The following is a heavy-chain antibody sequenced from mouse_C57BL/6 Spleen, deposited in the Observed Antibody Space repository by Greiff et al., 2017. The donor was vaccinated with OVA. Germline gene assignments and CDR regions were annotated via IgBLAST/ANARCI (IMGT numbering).Heavy chain of an antibody. Sequence: EVKLEESGPGLVKPSQSLSLTCSVTGYSITSGYYWNWIRQFPGNKLEWMGYISYDGSNNYNPSLKNRISITRDTSKNQFFLKLNSVTTEDTATYYCARGDGLSMDYWGQGTSVTVSS. V-gene: IGHV3-6*01. D-gene: IGHD2-3*01. CDR1: GYSITSGYY. CDR3: ARGDGLSMDY. CDR2: ISYDGSN. J-gene: IGHJ4*01.